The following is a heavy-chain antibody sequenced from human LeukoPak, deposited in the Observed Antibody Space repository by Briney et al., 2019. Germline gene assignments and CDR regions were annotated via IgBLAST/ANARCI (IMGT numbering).Heavy chain of an antibody. D-gene: IGHD2-15*01. Sequence: AGGSLRLSCAASGFTFSSYWMSWVRQAPGKGQEWVANIKQDGSEKYYVDSVKGRFTISRDNAKNSLYLQMNSLRAEDTAVYYCAREVVVVGQSYDYWGQGTLVTVSS. J-gene: IGHJ4*02. CDR3: AREVVVVGQSYDY. CDR1: GFTFSSYW. V-gene: IGHV3-7*01. CDR2: IKQDGSEK.